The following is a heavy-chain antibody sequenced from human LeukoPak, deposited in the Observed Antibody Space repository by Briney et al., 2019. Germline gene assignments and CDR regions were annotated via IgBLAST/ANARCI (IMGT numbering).Heavy chain of an antibody. CDR3: ARREAAAGVYLDL. D-gene: IGHD6-13*01. CDR1: GVRFGDYG. Sequence: GESLRLSCAASGVRFGDYGMTWVRQRPGKGLEWVSSIDWNGLNTGNTDPVKCRLTISRDNANNSKHLQMNKLRAEDTALYFGARREAAAGVYLDLWGQRTLVTVSS. CDR2: IDWNGLNT. J-gene: IGHJ5*02. V-gene: IGHV3-20*04.